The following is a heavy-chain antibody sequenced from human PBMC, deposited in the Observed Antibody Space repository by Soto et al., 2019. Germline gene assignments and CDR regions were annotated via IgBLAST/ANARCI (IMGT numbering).Heavy chain of an antibody. V-gene: IGHV3-30*18. CDR1: GFTFSSYG. CDR2: ISFDGTNK. D-gene: IGHD3-10*01. CDR3: AKDVGDGELWVHWFDL. Sequence: QVQLVESGGGVVQPGRSLRLSCAASGFTFSSYGMHWVRQAPGKWLEWVAVISFDGTNKYSADSVRGRFTISRDNSKNTLYLQMNSLRDEDTAVYYCAKDVGDGELWVHWFDLWCQGTLVTVSS. J-gene: IGHJ5*02.